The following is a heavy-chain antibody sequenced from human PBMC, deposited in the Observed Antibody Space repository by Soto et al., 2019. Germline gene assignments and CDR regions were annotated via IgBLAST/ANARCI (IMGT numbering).Heavy chain of an antibody. J-gene: IGHJ5*02. CDR3: ARDRMIQSRGGRTWFDP. CDR2: IIPIFGTA. D-gene: IGHD3-22*01. Sequence: SVKVSCKASGGTFSSYAISWVRQAPGQGLEWMGGIIPIFGTANYAQKFQGRVTITADKSTSTAYMELSSLRSEDTAVYYCARDRMIQSRGGRTWFDPWGQGSLVTVSS. V-gene: IGHV1-69*06. CDR1: GGTFSSYA.